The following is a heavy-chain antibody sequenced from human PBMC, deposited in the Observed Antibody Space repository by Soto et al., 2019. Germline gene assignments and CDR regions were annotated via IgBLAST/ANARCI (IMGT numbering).Heavy chain of an antibody. CDR3: AREKRANGYFDY. Sequence: EVQLVESGGGLVQPGGSLRLSCAASGFTFSNYLMSWVRQAPGKGLEWVANIKQDGSEKYYVASVNGRFTISRDNAKNSLYLQMNSPRADDTAVYYCAREKRANGYFDYWGQGTLVTVSS. CDR1: GFTFSNYL. V-gene: IGHV3-7*01. D-gene: IGHD6-25*01. J-gene: IGHJ4*02. CDR2: IKQDGSEK.